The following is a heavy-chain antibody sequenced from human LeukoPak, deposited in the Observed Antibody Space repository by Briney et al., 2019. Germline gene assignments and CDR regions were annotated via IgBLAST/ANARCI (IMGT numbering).Heavy chain of an antibody. Sequence: PSETLSLTCTVSGGSISAYYWSWIRQPPGKGLEWIGYIYYTGSTSYNPSLKSRVTMSLDASKNQFSLELNSVTPADTAVYYCARGGNYWPQWWFDPWGRGTLVSVSS. D-gene: IGHD1-26*01. V-gene: IGHV4-59*01. CDR3: ARGGNYWPQWWFDP. CDR1: GGSISAYY. J-gene: IGHJ5*02. CDR2: IYYTGST.